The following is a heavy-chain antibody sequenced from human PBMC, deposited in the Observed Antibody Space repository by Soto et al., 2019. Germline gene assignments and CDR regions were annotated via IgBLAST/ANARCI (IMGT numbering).Heavy chain of an antibody. CDR1: GGSITSSY. CDR3: ARGEDAFFYYGLDV. CDR2: IYDTGISDYTPST. J-gene: IGHJ6*02. Sequence: SETLSLTCTVSGGSITSSYWSWIRRPSGKGLEWIAYIYDTGISDYTPSTSYNPSLKSRVTMSVDTSKSQFSLKLTSVTAADTAVYYCARGEDAFFYYGLDVWGQGITVTVSS. V-gene: IGHV4-59*01.